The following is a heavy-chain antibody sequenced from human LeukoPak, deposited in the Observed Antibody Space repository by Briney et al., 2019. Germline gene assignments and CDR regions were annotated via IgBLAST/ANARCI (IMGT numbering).Heavy chain of an antibody. CDR3: ARKSSMVRGANNWFDP. Sequence: SETLSLTCTVSGGSISSSSYYWGWIRQPPGKGLEWLGSIYYSGSTYYNPSLKSRVTISVDTSKNQFSLKLSSVTAADTAVYYCARKSSMVRGANNWFDPWGQGTLVTVSS. J-gene: IGHJ5*02. CDR2: IYYSGST. D-gene: IGHD3-10*01. CDR1: GGSISSSSYY. V-gene: IGHV4-39*07.